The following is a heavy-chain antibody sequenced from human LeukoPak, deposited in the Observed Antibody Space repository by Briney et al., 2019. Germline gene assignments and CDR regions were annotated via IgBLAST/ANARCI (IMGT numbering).Heavy chain of an antibody. V-gene: IGHV3-33*01. CDR3: ARGFLDFDS. Sequence: GGSLRLSCVASGFTFSSFGMHWVRQAPGKGLEWVALIWYDGSNTYYADSVKGRFTISRDDSKNTVYMQMNSLRAEDTALYYCARGFLDFDSWGQGTLVIVSS. CDR1: GFTFSSFG. J-gene: IGHJ4*02. D-gene: IGHD3-3*01. CDR2: IWYDGSNT.